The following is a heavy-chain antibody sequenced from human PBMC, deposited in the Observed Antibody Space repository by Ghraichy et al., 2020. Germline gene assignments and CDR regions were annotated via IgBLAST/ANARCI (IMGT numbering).Heavy chain of an antibody. CDR3: VTPRRGAGGFDF. V-gene: IGHV4-39*01. D-gene: IGHD3-10*01. J-gene: IGHJ4*02. CDR2: INYSGNT. Sequence: SETLSLTCTVSGGSISTSDHYWGWIRQPPGKGLEWIGSINYSGNTYYNPSLESRVTISVDTSKNQFSLRLTSVTTADTAVYYCVTPRRGAGGFDFWGQGTLVTVSS. CDR1: GGSISTSDHY.